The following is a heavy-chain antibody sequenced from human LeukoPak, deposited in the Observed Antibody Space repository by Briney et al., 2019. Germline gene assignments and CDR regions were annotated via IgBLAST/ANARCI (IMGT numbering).Heavy chain of an antibody. J-gene: IGHJ4*02. V-gene: IGHV4-39*01. D-gene: IGHD3-22*01. CDR2: IYYSGST. CDR3: ARHDRTTSGYYYCFDY. Sequence: PSETLSLTCTVSGGSISSSSYYWGWIRQPPGKGLEWIGSIYYSGSTYYNPSLKSRVTISVDTSKNQFSLKLSSVTAADTAVYYCARHDRTTSGYYYCFDYWGQGTLVTVSS. CDR1: GGSISSSSYY.